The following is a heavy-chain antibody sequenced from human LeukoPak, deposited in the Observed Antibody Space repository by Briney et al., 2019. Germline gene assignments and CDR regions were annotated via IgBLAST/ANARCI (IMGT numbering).Heavy chain of an antibody. CDR3: ARGADIVATIRLCPFDY. CDR2: IYYSGST. J-gene: IGHJ4*02. CDR1: GGSISSGGYY. Sequence: SQTLSLTCTVSGGSISSGGYYWSWIRQHPGRGLEWIGYIYYSGSTYYNPSLKSRVTISVDTSKNQFSLKLSSVTAADTAVYYCARGADIVATIRLCPFDYWGQGTLVTVSS. D-gene: IGHD5-12*01. V-gene: IGHV4-31*03.